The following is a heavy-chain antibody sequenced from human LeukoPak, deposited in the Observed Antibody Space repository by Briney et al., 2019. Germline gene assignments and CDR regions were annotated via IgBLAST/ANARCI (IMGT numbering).Heavy chain of an antibody. CDR3: RGDDFDY. V-gene: IGHV3-15*01. Sequence: PGGSLRLSCAASGFTFCDTWMSWIRQAPGKGLEWVGRIKSKTHGGTTDYAAPVKGRFTVSRDDSKNTLYLQMSSLKTEDTAVYYCRGDDFDYWGQGTLVTVSS. CDR1: GFTFCDTW. CDR2: IKSKTHGGTT. J-gene: IGHJ4*02. D-gene: IGHD3-16*01.